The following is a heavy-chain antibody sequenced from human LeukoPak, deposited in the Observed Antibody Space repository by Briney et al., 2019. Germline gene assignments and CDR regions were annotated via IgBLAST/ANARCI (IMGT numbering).Heavy chain of an antibody. D-gene: IGHD2-2*02. V-gene: IGHV1-2*02. CDR1: GYTFTGYY. Sequence: GASVKVSCKASGYTFTGYYMHWVRQAPGQGLEWMGWINPNSGGTNYAQKFQGRVTMTRDTSISTAYMELSRLRSDDTAVYYCARDGGIVVVPAAIPWDYWGQGTLVTVSS. J-gene: IGHJ4*02. CDR2: INPNSGGT. CDR3: ARDGGIVVVPAAIPWDY.